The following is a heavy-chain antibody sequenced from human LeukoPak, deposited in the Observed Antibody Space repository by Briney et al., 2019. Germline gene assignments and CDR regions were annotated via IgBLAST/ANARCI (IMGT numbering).Heavy chain of an antibody. J-gene: IGHJ4*02. CDR2: ISGSGGRT. D-gene: IGHD3-22*01. CDR3: AKKPTYSYDSSGSYYFDH. CDR1: GFTFSNYA. V-gene: IGHV3-23*01. Sequence: GGSLRLSCVVSGFTFSNYAMNWVRQAPGKGLEWVSGISGSGGRTYYADSVKGRFTISRDNSKNTLYLQMNSLRAEDTAVYYCAKKPTYSYDSSGSYYFDHRGQGTLVTVSS.